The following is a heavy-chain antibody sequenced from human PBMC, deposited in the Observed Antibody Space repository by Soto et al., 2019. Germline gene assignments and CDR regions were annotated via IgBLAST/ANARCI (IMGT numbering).Heavy chain of an antibody. CDR3: ARGISACYDSYFFDY. CDR2: TYYSVST. CDR1: GGSISSYY. V-gene: IGHV4-59*01. Sequence: SETLSLPCTVSGGSISSYYWSWIPQPPGKGLEWIGYTYYSVSTNYNPSLKSRVTISVDTSKNQFSLKLSSVTAADTAVYYCARGISACYDSYFFDYWGQGTLVTVSS. D-gene: IGHD3-22*01. J-gene: IGHJ4*02.